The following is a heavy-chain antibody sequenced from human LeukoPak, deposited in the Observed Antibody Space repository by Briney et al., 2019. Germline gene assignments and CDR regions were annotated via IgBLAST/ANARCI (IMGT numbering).Heavy chain of an antibody. CDR3: ASYYYDSIGYEQIDY. Sequence: SVKVSCKASGGTFSSYAISWVRQAPGQGLEWMGGIIPIFGTANYAQKFQGRVTITTDESTSTAYMELSSLRSEDTAVYYCASYYYDSIGYEQIDYWGQGTPVTVSS. V-gene: IGHV1-69*05. CDR2: IIPIFGTA. CDR1: GGTFSSYA. D-gene: IGHD3-22*01. J-gene: IGHJ4*02.